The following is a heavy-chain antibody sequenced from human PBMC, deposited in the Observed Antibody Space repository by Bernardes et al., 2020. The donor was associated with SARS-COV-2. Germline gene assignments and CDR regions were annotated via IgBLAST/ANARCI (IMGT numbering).Heavy chain of an antibody. V-gene: IGHV1-2*06. J-gene: IGHJ4*02. CDR3: ARIARELFSKANDY. D-gene: IGHD3-10*01. Sequence: ASVKVSCKASGYTFTGYYMHWVRQAPGQGLEWMGRINPNSGGTNYAQKFQGRVTMTRDTSISTAYMELSRLRSDDTAVYYCARIARELFSKANDYWGQGTLVTVSS. CDR2: INPNSGGT. CDR1: GYTFTGYY.